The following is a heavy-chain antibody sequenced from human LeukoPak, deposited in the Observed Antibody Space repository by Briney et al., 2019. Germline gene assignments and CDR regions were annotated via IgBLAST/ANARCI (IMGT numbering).Heavy chain of an antibody. V-gene: IGHV1-18*01. Sequence: ASVKVSCKASGYTFTSYGISWVRQAPGQGLEWMGWISAYNGNTNYAQKLQGRVTMTTDTSTGTAYMELRSLRSDDTAVYYCARDRTYYYDSSALFDYWGQGTLVTVSS. CDR1: GYTFTSYG. CDR2: ISAYNGNT. CDR3: ARDRTYYYDSSALFDY. J-gene: IGHJ4*02. D-gene: IGHD3-22*01.